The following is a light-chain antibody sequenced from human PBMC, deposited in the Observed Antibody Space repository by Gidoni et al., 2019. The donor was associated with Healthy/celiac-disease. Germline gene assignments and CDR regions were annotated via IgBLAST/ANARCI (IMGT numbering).Light chain of an antibody. V-gene: IGKV1-39*01. Sequence: IQMTQSPSSLSASVGDRVTITCRASQSISSYLNWYQQKPGKAPKVLIYAASSLQSGVPSRFSGSGSGTDFTLTISSLQPEDFATYYCQQSYSTPLITFGQGTRLEIK. CDR1: QSISSY. J-gene: IGKJ5*01. CDR2: AAS. CDR3: QQSYSTPLIT.